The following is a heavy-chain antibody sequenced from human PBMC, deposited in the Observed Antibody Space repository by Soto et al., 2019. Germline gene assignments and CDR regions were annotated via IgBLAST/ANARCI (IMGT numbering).Heavy chain of an antibody. CDR2: VSPNGQGI. J-gene: IGHJ4*02. Sequence: GGSLRLSCAASGFTLGRYGMSWVRQAPGKGLEWVSAVSPNGQGIYYADSVRGRFTISRDFSKNTVFLHMDSLRAEDTAVYYCAKDRDYPRDYFHYWGQGTLVTSPQ. CDR3: AKDRDYPRDYFHY. V-gene: IGHV3-23*01. CDR1: GFTLGRYG. D-gene: IGHD3-10*01.